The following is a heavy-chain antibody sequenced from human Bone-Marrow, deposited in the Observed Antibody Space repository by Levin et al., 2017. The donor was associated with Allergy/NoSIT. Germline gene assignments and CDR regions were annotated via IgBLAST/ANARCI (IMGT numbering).Heavy chain of an antibody. CDR3: ARSPPHVRSFDI. Sequence: NPSETLSLTCAVYGGSFSGYYWSWIRQPPGKGLEWIGEINHSGSTNYNPSLKSRVTISVDTSKNQFSLKLSSVTAADTAVYYCARSPPHVRSFDIWGQGTMVTVSS. V-gene: IGHV4-34*01. D-gene: IGHD3-16*01. CDR2: INHSGST. J-gene: IGHJ3*02. CDR1: GGSFSGYY.